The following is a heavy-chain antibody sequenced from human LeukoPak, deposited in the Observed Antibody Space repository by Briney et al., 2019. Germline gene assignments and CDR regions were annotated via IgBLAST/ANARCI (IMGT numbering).Heavy chain of an antibody. CDR2: IYSGGTT. D-gene: IGHD4-11*01. V-gene: IGHV3-66*01. Sequence: GGSLRLSCEASGFIVTSYYMTWDRQAPGKGLEWVSVIYSGGTTYYADSVKGRVAISRDNSKNTVFLQMNSVRAEDTAVYYCARSYSNHLFGMDVWGQGTTVTVSS. CDR1: GFIVTSYY. J-gene: IGHJ6*02. CDR3: ARSYSNHLFGMDV.